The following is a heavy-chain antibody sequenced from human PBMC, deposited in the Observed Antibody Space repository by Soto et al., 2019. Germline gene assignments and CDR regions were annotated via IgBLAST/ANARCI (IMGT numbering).Heavy chain of an antibody. V-gene: IGHV4-61*05. CDR3: ARVSSSVIPGVYYYYMDV. CDR1: GGSISSSSYY. CDR2: IYYSGST. J-gene: IGHJ6*03. D-gene: IGHD6-6*01. Sequence: PSETLSLTCTVSGGSISSSSYYWGWIRQPPGKGLEWIGYIYYSGSTNYNPSLKSRVTISVDTSKNQFSLKLSSVTAADTAVYYCARVSSSVIPGVYYYYMDVWGKGTTVTVSS.